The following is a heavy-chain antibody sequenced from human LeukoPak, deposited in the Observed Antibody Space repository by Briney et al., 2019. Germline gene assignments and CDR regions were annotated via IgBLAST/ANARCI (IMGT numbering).Heavy chain of an antibody. CDR2: IIPIFGTA. Sequence: GASVKVSCKASGGTFSSYAISWVRQAPGQGLEWMGGIIPIFGTANYAQKFQGWVTITADESTSTAYMELSSLRSEDTAVYYCASPGYSSGWEFDYWGQGTLVTVSS. J-gene: IGHJ4*02. CDR1: GGTFSSYA. D-gene: IGHD6-19*01. V-gene: IGHV1-69*13. CDR3: ASPGYSSGWEFDY.